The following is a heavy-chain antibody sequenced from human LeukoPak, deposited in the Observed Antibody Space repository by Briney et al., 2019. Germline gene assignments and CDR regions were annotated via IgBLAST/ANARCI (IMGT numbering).Heavy chain of an antibody. CDR1: GFTFSNAW. CDR3: VRDFMGMGGTTAYLHY. V-gene: IGHV3-21*01. Sequence: GGSLRLSCAASGFTFSNAWMSWVRQAPGKGLEWVSSISRNSRHVYYGGSVWGRFTISRDDARNFLFLEMNSLRADDMAVYYCVRDFMGMGGTTAYLHYWGQGTLVTVSS. CDR2: ISRNSRHV. J-gene: IGHJ1*01. D-gene: IGHD1-26*01.